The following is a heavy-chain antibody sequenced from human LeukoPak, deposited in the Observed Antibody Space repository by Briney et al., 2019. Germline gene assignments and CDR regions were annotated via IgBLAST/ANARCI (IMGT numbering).Heavy chain of an antibody. Sequence: SETLSLTCTVSGGSISSYYWSWIRQPPGKGLEWIGYIYYSGSTNYNPSLKSRVTISVDTSKNQFSLKLSSVTAADTAVYYCARRVRAAFDYWGQGTLVAVSS. CDR2: IYYSGST. CDR3: ARRVRAAFDY. J-gene: IGHJ4*02. V-gene: IGHV4-59*08. CDR1: GGSISSYY. D-gene: IGHD6-25*01.